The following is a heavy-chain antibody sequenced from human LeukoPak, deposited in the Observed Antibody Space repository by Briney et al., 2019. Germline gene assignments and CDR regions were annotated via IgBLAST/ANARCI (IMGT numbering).Heavy chain of an antibody. D-gene: IGHD5-24*01. CDR1: GGSFSGYY. CDR2: INNSGST. V-gene: IGHV4-34*01. Sequence: SETLSLTCAVYGGSFSGYYWSWIRQPPGKGLEWIGEINNSGSTNYNPSLKSRVTISVDTSKNQFSLKLSSVTAADTAVYYCARHAGRRWLQTTRYYFDYWGQGTLVTVSS. J-gene: IGHJ4*02. CDR3: ARHAGRRWLQTTRYYFDY.